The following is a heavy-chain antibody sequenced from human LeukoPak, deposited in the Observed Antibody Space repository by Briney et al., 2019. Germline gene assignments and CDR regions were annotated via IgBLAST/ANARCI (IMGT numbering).Heavy chain of an antibody. J-gene: IGHJ4*02. CDR3: AKRHYDFWSGYQNQMYHFDY. V-gene: IGHV3-23*01. CDR2: ISGSGGST. CDR1: GFTFSSYA. D-gene: IGHD3-3*01. Sequence: GGSLRLSCAASGFTFSSYAMSWVRQAPGKGLEWVSAISGSGGSTYYADSVKGRFTISRDNSKNTLYLQMNSLRAEDTAVYYCAKRHYDFWSGYQNQMYHFDYWGQGTLVTVSS.